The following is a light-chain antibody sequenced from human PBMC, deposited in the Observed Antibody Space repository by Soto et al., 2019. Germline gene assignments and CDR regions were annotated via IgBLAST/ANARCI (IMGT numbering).Light chain of an antibody. V-gene: IGLV2-11*01. CDR3: CSYVGGYSYV. CDR2: DVI. J-gene: IGLJ1*01. CDR1: SSDVGGFNS. Sequence: SALTQPRSVSGSPGQSVTVSCIGTSSDVGGFNSVSWYQQHPGKAPKLMIYDVIKRPSGVPDRFSGSKSGNTASLTISGLQAEDEADYYCCSYVGGYSYVFGTGTKLTVL.